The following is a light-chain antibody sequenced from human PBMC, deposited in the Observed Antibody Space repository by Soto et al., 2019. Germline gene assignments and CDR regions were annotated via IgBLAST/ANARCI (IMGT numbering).Light chain of an antibody. CDR1: SSDVGGYNY. Sequence: QSALTQPATVSGSPGQSITISCTGISSDVGGYNYVSWYQQHPVKAPKLMISEVSNRPSGVSNRFSGSKSGNTASLTISGLHAEDEADYYCSAYTSFSTRYVFGTGTKVTVL. J-gene: IGLJ1*01. CDR3: SAYTSFSTRYV. CDR2: EVS. V-gene: IGLV2-14*01.